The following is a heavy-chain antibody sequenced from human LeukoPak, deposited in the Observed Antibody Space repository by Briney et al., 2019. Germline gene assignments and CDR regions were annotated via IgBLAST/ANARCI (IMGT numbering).Heavy chain of an antibody. CDR2: ISWNSGSI. CDR1: GFTFDDYA. V-gene: IGHV3-9*01. CDR3: AKDLDQGVDTAMVSVHYYGMDV. Sequence: GGSLRLSCAASGFTFDDYAMHWVRQAPGKGLEWVSGISWNSGSIGYADSVKGRFNTSRDNDKHSLYLQMNSLRAEDTALYYCAKDLDQGVDTAMVSVHYYGMDVWDQGTTVTVSS. D-gene: IGHD5-18*01. J-gene: IGHJ6*02.